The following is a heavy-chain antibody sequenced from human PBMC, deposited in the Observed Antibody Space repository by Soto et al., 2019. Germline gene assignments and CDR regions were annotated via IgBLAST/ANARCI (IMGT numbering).Heavy chain of an antibody. Sequence: SETLSLTWPGTCTAVCSCYWSWIRQPPGKGLEWIGYIYYSGSTNYNPSLKSRVTISVDTSKNQFSLKLSSVTAADTAVYYCARHFYYWGQGTLVTVSS. J-gene: IGHJ4*02. CDR2: IYYSGST. CDR3: ARHFYY. V-gene: IGHV4-59*08. CDR1: CTAVCSCY.